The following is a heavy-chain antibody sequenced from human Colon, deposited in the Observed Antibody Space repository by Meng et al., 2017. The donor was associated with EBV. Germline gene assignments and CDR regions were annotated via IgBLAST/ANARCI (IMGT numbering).Heavy chain of an antibody. J-gene: IGHJ4*02. CDR1: GGSVSSGGYY. V-gene: IGHV4-31*03. CDR2: IYYSGST. CDR3: ARVSSGWDYFDY. Sequence: QVQLHEEGPGLVKPSPSLSLTCTVSGGSVSSGGYYWTWIRQHPGKGLEWFGHIYYSGSTFYNPSLKRRVIISIDTSKNQFSLNLRSVTAADTAVYYCARVSSGWDYFDYWGQGTLVTVSS. D-gene: IGHD6-19*01.